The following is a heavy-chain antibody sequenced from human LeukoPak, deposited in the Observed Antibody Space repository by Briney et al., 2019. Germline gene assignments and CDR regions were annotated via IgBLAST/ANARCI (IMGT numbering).Heavy chain of an antibody. D-gene: IGHD2/OR15-2a*01. Sequence: ASVKVSCKASGYTFTSYDINWVRQATGQGLEWMGWMNPNSGNTGYAQKFQGRVTMTRNTSISTAYMDLSSLRSEDTAVYYCATAGPPNNYYYYGMDVWGQGTTVTVSS. CDR3: ATAGPPNNYYYYGMDV. V-gene: IGHV1-8*01. CDR1: GYTFTSYD. CDR2: MNPNSGNT. J-gene: IGHJ6*02.